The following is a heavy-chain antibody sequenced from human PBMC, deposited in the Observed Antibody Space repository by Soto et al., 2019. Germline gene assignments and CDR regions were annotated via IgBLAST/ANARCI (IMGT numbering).Heavy chain of an antibody. J-gene: IGHJ4*02. V-gene: IGHV4-34*01. CDR2: INHSGST. CDR3: ARGGVPKGYCSGGSCYGFDY. CDR1: GGSFSGYY. Sequence: QVQLQQWGAGLLKPSETLSLTCAVYGGSFSGYYWSWIRQPPGKGLEWIGEINHSGSTNYNPSLKSRVTISVDTSKNQFSLKLSSVTAADTAVYYCARGGVPKGYCSGGSCYGFDYWGQGTLVTVSS. D-gene: IGHD2-15*01.